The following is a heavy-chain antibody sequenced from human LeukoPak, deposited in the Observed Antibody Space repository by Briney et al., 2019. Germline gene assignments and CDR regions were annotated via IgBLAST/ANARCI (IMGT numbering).Heavy chain of an antibody. Sequence: GGSLRLSCAASGFTFSSYWMSWVRQAPGKGPVWVARTNRDGSSTAYADSVKGRFTISKDNAKNTLYLLMNSLRAEDTAVYYCARDSVEWYIFDYWGQGTLVTVSS. CDR3: ARDSVEWYIFDY. CDR2: TNRDGSST. CDR1: GFTFSSYW. D-gene: IGHD3-3*01. V-gene: IGHV3-74*01. J-gene: IGHJ4*02.